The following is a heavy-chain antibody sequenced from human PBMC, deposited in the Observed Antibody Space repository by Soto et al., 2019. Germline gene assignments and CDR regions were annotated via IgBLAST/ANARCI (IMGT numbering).Heavy chain of an antibody. CDR1: GGTFSSYA. Sequence: SVKVSCKASGGTFSSYAISWVRQAPGQGLEWMGGIIPILGTANYAQKFQGRVTITADESTSTAYMELSSLRSEDTAVYYCAQGGYCSSTSCFPYGMDVWGQGTTVTVSS. J-gene: IGHJ6*02. V-gene: IGHV1-69*13. D-gene: IGHD2-2*01. CDR2: IIPILGTA. CDR3: AQGGYCSSTSCFPYGMDV.